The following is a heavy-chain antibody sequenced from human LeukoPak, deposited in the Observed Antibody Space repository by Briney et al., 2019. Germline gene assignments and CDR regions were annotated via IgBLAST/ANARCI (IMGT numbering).Heavy chain of an antibody. Sequence: ASVKVSCKASGGTFSSYAISWVRQAPGQGLEWMGRIIPILGIANYAQKFQGRVTITADKSTSTAYMELSSLRSEDTAVYYCASRVVPAARPLYYYYYYGMDVWGQGTTVTVSS. CDR2: IIPILGIA. V-gene: IGHV1-69*04. J-gene: IGHJ6*02. D-gene: IGHD2-2*02. CDR3: ASRVVPAARPLYYYYYYGMDV. CDR1: GGTFSSYA.